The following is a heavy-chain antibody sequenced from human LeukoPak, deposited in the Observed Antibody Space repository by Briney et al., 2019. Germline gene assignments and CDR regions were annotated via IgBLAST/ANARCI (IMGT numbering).Heavy chain of an antibody. CDR2: IYSGGST. CDR3: ARGELLSATDY. CDR1: GFPFSSYW. V-gene: IGHV3-53*01. J-gene: IGHJ4*02. D-gene: IGHD2-2*01. Sequence: GGSLRLSCVASGFPFSSYWMTWVRQAPGKGLEWVSVIYSGGSTYYADSVKGRFTISRDNSKNTLYLQMNSLRAEDTAVYYCARGELLSATDYWGQGTPVTVSS.